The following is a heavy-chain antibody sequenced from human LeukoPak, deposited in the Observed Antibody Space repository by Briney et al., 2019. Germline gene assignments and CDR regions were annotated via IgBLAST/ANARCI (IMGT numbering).Heavy chain of an antibody. CDR3: AKYSGYSSGRNDL. CDR2: IRYDGSNK. Sequence: AGGSLRLSCAASGFTFSSYGMHWVRQAPGKGLEWVAFIRYDGSNKYYADSVKGRFTISRDNSKNTLYLQMNSLRAEDTAVYYCAKYSGYSSGRNDLWGRGTLVTVSS. V-gene: IGHV3-30*02. J-gene: IGHJ2*01. D-gene: IGHD6-19*01. CDR1: GFTFSSYG.